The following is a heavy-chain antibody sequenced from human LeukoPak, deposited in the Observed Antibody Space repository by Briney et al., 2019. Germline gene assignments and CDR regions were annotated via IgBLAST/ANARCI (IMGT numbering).Heavy chain of an antibody. CDR1: GGTFSSYG. CDR2: IIPIFGTA. CDR3: ARASLERRRDYYYGMDV. Sequence: ASVKVSCKASGGTFSSYGISWVRQAPGQGLEWMGGIIPIFGTANYAQKFQGRVTITADESTSTAYMELSSLRSEDTAVYYCARASLERRRDYYYGMDVWRQGTTATVSS. V-gene: IGHV1-69*13. J-gene: IGHJ6*02. D-gene: IGHD1-1*01.